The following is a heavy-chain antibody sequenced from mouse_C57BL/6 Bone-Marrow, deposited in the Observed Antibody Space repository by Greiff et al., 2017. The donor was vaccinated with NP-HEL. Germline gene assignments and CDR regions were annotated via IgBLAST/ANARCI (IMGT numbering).Heavy chain of an antibody. CDR1: GFTFSSYG. Sequence: EVMLVESGGDLVKPGGSLKLSCAASGFTFSSYGMSWVRQTPDKRLEWVATISSGGSYTYYPDSVKGRFIISRDNAKNTLYLQMSSLKSEDTAMYYWAKSTRVTTYYAMDYWGQGTSVTVSS. CDR2: ISSGGSYT. V-gene: IGHV5-6*02. D-gene: IGHD2-12*01. J-gene: IGHJ4*01. CDR3: AKSTRVTTYYAMDY.